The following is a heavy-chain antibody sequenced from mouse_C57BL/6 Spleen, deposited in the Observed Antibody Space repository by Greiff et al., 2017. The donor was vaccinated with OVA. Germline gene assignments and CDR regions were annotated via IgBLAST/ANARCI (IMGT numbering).Heavy chain of an antibody. Sequence: QVQLKQPGTELVKPGASVKLSCKASGYTFTSYWMHWVKQRPGQGLEWIGNINPSNGGTNYNEKFKSKATLNVDKSSSTAYMQLSSLTSEDSAVYYCAREAAQATTAYFDYWGQGTTRTVSS. CDR2: INPSNGGT. V-gene: IGHV1-53*01. CDR1: GYTFTSYW. D-gene: IGHD3-2*02. CDR3: AREAAQATTAYFDY. J-gene: IGHJ2*01.